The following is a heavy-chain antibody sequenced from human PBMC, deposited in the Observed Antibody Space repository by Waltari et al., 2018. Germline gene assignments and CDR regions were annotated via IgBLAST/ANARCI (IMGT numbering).Heavy chain of an antibody. Sequence: QVQLVESGGGVVQPGTSLSLSCTTSGFAFHIYTMQWVRQAPGKGLEWVALISYDGNSKYYADSVKGRFTISRDDSKNTLFLQMDSLSSDDTAIYFCARDSRRGVVVRVFWGQGTLVAVSS. CDR3: ARDSRRGVVVRVF. CDR2: ISYDGNSK. V-gene: IGHV3-30-3*01. D-gene: IGHD2-15*01. J-gene: IGHJ1*01. CDR1: GFAFHIYT.